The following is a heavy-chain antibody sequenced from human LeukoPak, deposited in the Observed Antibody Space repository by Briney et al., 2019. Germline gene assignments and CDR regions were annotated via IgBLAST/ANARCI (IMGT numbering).Heavy chain of an antibody. CDR2: INHSGNT. V-gene: IGHV4-34*01. CDR1: AGSFSGYY. CDR3: ARSHDCSGVSCALDP. D-gene: IGHD2-15*01. Sequence: PSETLSLTCAVYAGSFSGYYWSWIRQSPGKGLEWSGQINHSGNTYYNPSLKSRVTISVDTSKNQFSLKLNSVTAADTAVYYCARSHDCSGVSCALDPWGQGTLVTVSS. J-gene: IGHJ5*02.